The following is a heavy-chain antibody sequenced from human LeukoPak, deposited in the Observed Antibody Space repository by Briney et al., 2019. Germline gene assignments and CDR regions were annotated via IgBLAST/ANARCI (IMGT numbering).Heavy chain of an antibody. CDR2: ISGSGGST. CDR1: GFTFSSYA. CDR3: AKDQGIAAAGVDY. V-gene: IGHV3-23*01. J-gene: IGHJ4*02. Sequence: GGSLXLSCAASGFTFSSYAMSWVRQAPGKGMEWVSAISGSGGSTYYADSVKGRFTISRDNSKNTLYLQMNSLRAEDTAVYYSAKDQGIAAAGVDYWGQGTLVTVSS. D-gene: IGHD6-13*01.